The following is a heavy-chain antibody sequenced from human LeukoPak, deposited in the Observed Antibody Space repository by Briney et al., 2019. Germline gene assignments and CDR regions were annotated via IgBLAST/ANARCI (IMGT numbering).Heavy chain of an antibody. V-gene: IGHV4-61*01. CDR1: GGSISSGSFY. Sequence: SETLSLTCTVSGGSISSGSFYWSWIRQPPGKGLEWIGYIYYSGSTNYNPSLKSRVTISVDTSKNQFSLKLSSVTAADTAVYYCARNKETYSPYNWFDPWGQGTLVTVSS. CDR3: ARNKETYSPYNWFDP. CDR2: IYYSGST. J-gene: IGHJ5*02. D-gene: IGHD4-11*01.